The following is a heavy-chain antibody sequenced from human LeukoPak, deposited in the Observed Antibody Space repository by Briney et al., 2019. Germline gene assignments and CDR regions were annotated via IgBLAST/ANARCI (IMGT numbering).Heavy chain of an antibody. Sequence: SVTVSCKASGGTFTSYAFSWVRQPPGQGLEWMGGIIPIFGTANYAQKFQGRVTITADKSTSTAYMELSSLRSEDTAVYYCARSALWFGELLSPYFDYWGQGTLVTVSS. V-gene: IGHV1-69*06. D-gene: IGHD3-10*01. CDR3: ARSALWFGELLSPYFDY. CDR2: IIPIFGTA. J-gene: IGHJ4*02. CDR1: GGTFTSYA.